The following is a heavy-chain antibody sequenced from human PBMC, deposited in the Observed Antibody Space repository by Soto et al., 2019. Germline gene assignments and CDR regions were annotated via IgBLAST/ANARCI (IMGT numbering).Heavy chain of an antibody. Sequence: PSETLSLTCTVSGGSISSYYWSWIRQPPGKGLEWIGYIYYSGSTNYNPSLKSRVTISVDTSKNQFSLKLSSVTAADTAVYYCATFYGSAAGTFDPWGQGTLVTVSS. D-gene: IGHD6-13*01. CDR3: ATFYGSAAGTFDP. CDR2: IYYSGST. J-gene: IGHJ5*02. V-gene: IGHV4-59*01. CDR1: GGSISSYY.